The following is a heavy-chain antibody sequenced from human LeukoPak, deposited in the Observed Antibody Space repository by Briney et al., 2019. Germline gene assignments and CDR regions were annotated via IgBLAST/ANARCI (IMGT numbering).Heavy chain of an antibody. CDR1: GFSFNNFG. CDR3: AKSSYYDSSGFYREYYFDY. Sequence: GGSLRFSCVASGFSFNNFGMTWVRQAPGRGLEWVSSISGTGGSTHYADSVKGRFTISRDNSKNTLYLQMNSLRAGDTAVYYCAKSSYYDSSGFYREYYFDYWGQGTLVTVSS. CDR2: ISGTGGST. J-gene: IGHJ4*02. D-gene: IGHD3-22*01. V-gene: IGHV3-23*01.